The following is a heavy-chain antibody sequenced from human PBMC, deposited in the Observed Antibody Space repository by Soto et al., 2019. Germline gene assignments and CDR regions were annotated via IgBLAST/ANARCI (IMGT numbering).Heavy chain of an antibody. V-gene: IGHV1-3*01. D-gene: IGHD2-2*01. CDR1: GYTFTSYA. Sequence: ASVKVSCKASGYTFTSYAMHWVRQAPGQRLEWMGWINAGNGNTKYSQKFQGRVTITRDTSASTAYMELSSLRSEDTAVYYCARDQGLVLVPAARDGDAFDIWGQGTMVTVSS. J-gene: IGHJ3*02. CDR3: ARDQGLVLVPAARDGDAFDI. CDR2: INAGNGNT.